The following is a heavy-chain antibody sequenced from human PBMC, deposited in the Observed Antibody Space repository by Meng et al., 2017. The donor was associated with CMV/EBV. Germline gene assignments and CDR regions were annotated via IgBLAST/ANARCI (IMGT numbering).Heavy chain of an antibody. Sequence: GESLKISCAASGFTFSSYEMNWVRQAPGKGLEWVSYISSSGSTIYYADSVKGRFTISRDNAKNTLYLQMNSLRAEDTAVYYCARYGEGGWFDPWGQGTLVTVSS. V-gene: IGHV3-48*03. D-gene: IGHD3-10*01. CDR1: GFTFSSYE. CDR2: ISSSGSTI. CDR3: ARYGEGGWFDP. J-gene: IGHJ5*02.